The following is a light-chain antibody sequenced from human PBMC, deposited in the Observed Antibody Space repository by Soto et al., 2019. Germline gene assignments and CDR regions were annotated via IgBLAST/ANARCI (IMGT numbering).Light chain of an antibody. J-gene: IGLJ2*01. Sequence: QPVLTQSPAASASLGASVKLTCTLSSGHSTYAIAWHQQQPEKGPRYLMRVNSDGSHSKGGGIPDRFSGSSSGAERYLTISSLQSEDEADYYCQTWGTGIRVFGGGTKLTVL. V-gene: IGLV4-69*01. CDR1: SGHSTYA. CDR3: QTWGTGIRV. CDR2: VNSDGSH.